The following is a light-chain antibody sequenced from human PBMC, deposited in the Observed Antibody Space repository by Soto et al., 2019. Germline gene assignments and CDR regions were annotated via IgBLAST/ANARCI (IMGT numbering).Light chain of an antibody. Sequence: QYVLTQPPSVSGAPGQRVTISCTGSSDNIGAGHDVHWYQQVPGTAPKLLVSGNTNRPSGVPDRFSGSNSGTSASLAITGLQAEDEADYYCQSFDSSLNGWVFGGGTKVTDL. J-gene: IGLJ3*02. CDR3: QSFDSSLNGWV. CDR1: SDNIGAGHD. CDR2: GNT. V-gene: IGLV1-40*01.